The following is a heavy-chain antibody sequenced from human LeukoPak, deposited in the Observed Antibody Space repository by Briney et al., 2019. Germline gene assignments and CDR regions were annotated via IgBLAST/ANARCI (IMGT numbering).Heavy chain of an antibody. D-gene: IGHD4-17*01. V-gene: IGHV3-30*18. CDR2: ISYDGSNK. CDR1: GFIFSSYG. CDR3: AKDHPTDDYGDYYFDY. Sequence: GGSLRLSCAASGFIFSSYGMHWVRQAPGQGLERVAVISYDGSNKYYADSVKGRFTISRDNSKNTLYLQMNSLRAEDTAVYYCAKDHPTDDYGDYYFDYWGQGTLVTVSS. J-gene: IGHJ4*02.